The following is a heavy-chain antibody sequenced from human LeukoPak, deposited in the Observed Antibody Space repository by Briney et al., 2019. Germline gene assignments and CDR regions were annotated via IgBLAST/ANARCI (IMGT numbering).Heavy chain of an antibody. D-gene: IGHD3-10*01. J-gene: IGHJ4*02. CDR3: VRQTYGSGSYYNLYC. CDR2: IYYSGST. V-gene: IGHV4-39*01. Sequence: SETLSLTCTVSGGSISSSTHYWGWIRQPPGKGLEWIGTIYYSGSTYYNPSLKSRATISVDTSKNQFSLKLGSVTAADTAVYYCVRQTYGSGSYYNLYCWGQGTLVTVAS. CDR1: GGSISSSTHY.